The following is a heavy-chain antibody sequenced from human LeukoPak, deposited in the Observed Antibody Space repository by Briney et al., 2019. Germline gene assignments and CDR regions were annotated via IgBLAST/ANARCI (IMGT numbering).Heavy chain of an antibody. Sequence: PSETLSLTCAVYGGSFSGYYWSWIRQPPGKGLEWIGEINHSGSTNYNPSLKSRVAISVDTSKNQFSLKLSSVTAADTAVYYCARAPPIVGAYDYWGQGTLVTVSS. CDR1: GGSFSGYY. CDR3: ARAPPIVGAYDY. D-gene: IGHD1-26*01. CDR2: INHSGST. V-gene: IGHV4-34*01. J-gene: IGHJ4*02.